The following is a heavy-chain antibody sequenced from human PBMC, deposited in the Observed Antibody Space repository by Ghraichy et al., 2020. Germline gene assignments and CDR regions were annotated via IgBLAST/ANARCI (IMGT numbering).Heavy chain of an antibody. CDR3: AKERDSSGYYSFRGVYYGMDV. V-gene: IGHV3-30*18. D-gene: IGHD3-22*01. CDR2: TSYDGNNK. CDR1: GFTFSRYG. J-gene: IGHJ6*02. Sequence: LSLTCAASGFTFSRYGMHWVRQAPGKGLEWVAVTSYDGNNKNYADSVKGRFSISRDNSKNTLYLQMNSLRPEDTAVYYCAKERDSSGYYSFRGVYYGMDVWCQGTPVTVSS.